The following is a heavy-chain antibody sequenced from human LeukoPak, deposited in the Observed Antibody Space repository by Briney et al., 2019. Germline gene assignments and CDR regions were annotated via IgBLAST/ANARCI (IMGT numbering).Heavy chain of an antibody. CDR1: GFTFSSYA. CDR2: ISSNGGST. CDR3: VKGWAGSGYDYHY. Sequence: GGSLRLSCSASGFTFSSYAMHWVRQAPGRGLEYVSAISSNGGSTNCGDFVKGRFTISRDNSKNTLYLQMSSLRAEDTALYYCVKGWAGSGYDYHYWGQGTLVTVSS. V-gene: IGHV3-64D*06. D-gene: IGHD5-12*01. J-gene: IGHJ4*02.